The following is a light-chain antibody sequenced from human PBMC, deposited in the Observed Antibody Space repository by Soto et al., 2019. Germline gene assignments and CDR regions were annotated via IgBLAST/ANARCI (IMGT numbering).Light chain of an antibody. Sequence: PGERATLSCRASRTVIRNNLAWHQQKHGQTPRLLVYGASNRATGIPDRFSGSGSGTDFTLTISRLEPDHFAVYYCKKHSNSRITVGQGKRMEIK. CDR3: KKHSNSRIT. CDR1: RTVIRNN. V-gene: IGKV3-20*01. CDR2: GAS. J-gene: IGKJ5*01.